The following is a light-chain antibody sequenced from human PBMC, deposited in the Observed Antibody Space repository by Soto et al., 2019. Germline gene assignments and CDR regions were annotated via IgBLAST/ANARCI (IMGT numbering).Light chain of an antibody. CDR2: AAS. V-gene: IGKV3D-15*01. CDR1: QSVSS. Sequence: IVMTQSPATPSVSPGERAALSCRASQSVSSLAWYQQNPGQNPKLLIYAASTRATGMPARFSGSVSGTEFTLTISSLQSEDFAVYYCQQYDNWPHTSGQGTKLEIK. CDR3: QQYDNWPHT. J-gene: IGKJ2*01.